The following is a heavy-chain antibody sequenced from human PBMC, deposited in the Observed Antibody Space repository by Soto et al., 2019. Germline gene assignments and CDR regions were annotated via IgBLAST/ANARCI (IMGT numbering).Heavy chain of an antibody. CDR1: GFTFSSYW. J-gene: IGHJ5*02. CDR3: AREVAIVVVPAAIPWFDP. V-gene: IGHV3-74*01. Sequence: EVQLVESGGGLVQPGGSLRLSCAASGFTFSSYWMHWVRQAPGKGLVWVSRINSDGSSTSYADSVKGRFTISRDNAKNTLYLQMNSLRAEDTAVYYCAREVAIVVVPAAIPWFDPWGQGTLVTVSS. D-gene: IGHD2-2*03. CDR2: INSDGSST.